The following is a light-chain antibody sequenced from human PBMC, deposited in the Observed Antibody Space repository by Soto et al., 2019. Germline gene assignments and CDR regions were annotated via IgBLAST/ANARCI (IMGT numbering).Light chain of an antibody. Sequence: DIQMTQSPSSVSASFGDRVTITCGASQGISGWLAWYQQKPGKAPKLLIYAASTLQSGVPSRFSGSGYGTDFTLTISSLQPEDFATYYCQQANSFPLTFGGGTKVDIK. V-gene: IGKV1-12*01. J-gene: IGKJ4*01. CDR1: QGISGW. CDR2: AAS. CDR3: QQANSFPLT.